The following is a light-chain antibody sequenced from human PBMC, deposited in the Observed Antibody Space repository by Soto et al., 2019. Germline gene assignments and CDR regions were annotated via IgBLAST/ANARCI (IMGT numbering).Light chain of an antibody. CDR1: QDVDSY. V-gene: IGKV3-11*01. CDR3: QQRNTWPFT. CDR2: DAS. J-gene: IGKJ3*01. Sequence: EILLTQSPATLSLSPGERATLSCRASQDVDSYLAWYQQTPGQAPRLLIYDASNRAPGIPARFSGSGSGTNFTITISSLAPEDFAVYYCQQRNTWPFTFGPGTKVDIK.